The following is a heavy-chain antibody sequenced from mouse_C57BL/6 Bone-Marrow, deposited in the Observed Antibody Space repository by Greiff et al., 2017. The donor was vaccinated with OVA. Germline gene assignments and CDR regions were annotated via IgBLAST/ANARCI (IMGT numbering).Heavy chain of an antibody. CDR2: ISSGGSYT. D-gene: IGHD1-1*01. Sequence: EVHLVESGGDLVKPGGSLKLSCAASGFTFSSYGMSWVRQTPDKRLEWVATISSGGSYTYSPDSVKGRFTISRDNAKNTLYLQMSSLKSEDTAMYYCARGYYYGSSPPWFAYWGQGTLVTVSA. CDR1: GFTFSSYG. CDR3: ARGYYYGSSPPWFAY. J-gene: IGHJ3*01. V-gene: IGHV5-6*01.